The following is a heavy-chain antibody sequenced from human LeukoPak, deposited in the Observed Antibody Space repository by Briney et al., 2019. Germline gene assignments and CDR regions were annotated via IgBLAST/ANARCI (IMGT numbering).Heavy chain of an antibody. CDR1: GYTFTSYG. CDR3: ARDPFYDYVWGSPWYYGMDV. CDR2: ISAYNGNT. D-gene: IGHD3-16*01. J-gene: IGHJ6*04. V-gene: IGHV1-18*04. Sequence: ASVKVSCEAAGYTFTSYGISWVRQAPGQGLEWMGWISAYNGNTNYAQKLQGRVTMTTDTSTGTAYMELRSLRSDDTAVYYCARDPFYDYVWGSPWYYGMDVWGKGTTVTVSS.